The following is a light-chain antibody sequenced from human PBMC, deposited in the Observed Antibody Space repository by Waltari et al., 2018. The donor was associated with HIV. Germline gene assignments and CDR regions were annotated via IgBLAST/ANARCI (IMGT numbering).Light chain of an antibody. V-gene: IGKV3-20*01. CDR3: QQYGSPPYT. J-gene: IGKJ2*01. CDR2: GAS. Sequence: EIVLTQSPGTLSLSPGERATLSCRASQRVSSSYLAWYQQKPGQAPRLLIYGASSRATGIPDRFSGSGSGTDFTLTISRLEPEDCAVYYCQQYGSPPYTFGQGTKLEIK. CDR1: QRVSSSY.